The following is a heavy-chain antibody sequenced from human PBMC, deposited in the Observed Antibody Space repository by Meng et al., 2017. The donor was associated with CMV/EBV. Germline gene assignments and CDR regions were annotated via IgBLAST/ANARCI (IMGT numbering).Heavy chain of an antibody. J-gene: IGHJ6*02. Sequence: SVKVSCKASGFTFTSSAVQWVRQARGQRLEWMGGIIPILGIANYAQKFQGRVTITADKSTSTAYMELSSLRSEDTAVYYCARGSWGDWGSFYYYGMDVWGQGTTVTVSS. D-gene: IGHD7-27*01. CDR2: IIPILGIA. CDR3: ARGSWGDWGSFYYYGMDV. CDR1: GFTFTSSA. V-gene: IGHV1-69*10.